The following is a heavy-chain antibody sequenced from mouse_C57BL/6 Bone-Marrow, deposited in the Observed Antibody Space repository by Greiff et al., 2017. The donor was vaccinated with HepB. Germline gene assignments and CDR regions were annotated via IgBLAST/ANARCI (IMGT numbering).Heavy chain of an antibody. CDR3: ARERGIYYYGSSPYYFDY. V-gene: IGHV3-5*01. CDR1: GISITTGNYR. Sequence: EVQLQESGPGLVKPSQTVFLTCTVTGISITTGNYRWSWIRQFPGNKLEWIGYIYYSGTITYNPSLTSRTTITRDTPKNQFFLEMNSLTAEDTATYYCARERGIYYYGSSPYYFDYWGQGTTLTVSS. J-gene: IGHJ2*01. D-gene: IGHD1-1*01. CDR2: IYYSGTI.